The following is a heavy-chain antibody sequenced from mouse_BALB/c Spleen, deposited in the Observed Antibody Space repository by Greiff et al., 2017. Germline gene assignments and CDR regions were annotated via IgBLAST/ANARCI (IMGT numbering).Heavy chain of an antibody. V-gene: IGHV5-17*02. D-gene: IGHD2-1*01. Sequence: DVKLVESGGGLVQPGGSRKLSCAASGFTFSSFGMHWVRQAPEKGLEWVAYISSGSSTIYYADTVKGRFTISRDNPKNTLFLQMTSLRSEDTAMYYCARSLYGNYFDYWGQGTTLKVSS. CDR3: ARSLYGNYFDY. CDR2: ISSGSSTI. J-gene: IGHJ2*01. CDR1: GFTFSSFG.